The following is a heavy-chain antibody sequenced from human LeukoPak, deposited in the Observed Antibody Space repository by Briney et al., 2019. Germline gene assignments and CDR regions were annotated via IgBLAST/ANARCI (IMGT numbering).Heavy chain of an antibody. CDR3: AGVAVVPAAIKRYYYYYYMDV. CDR2: IYYSGST. V-gene: IGHV4-59*11. CDR1: GGSISSHY. J-gene: IGHJ6*03. D-gene: IGHD2-2*01. Sequence: PSETLSLTCTVSGGSISSHYWSWIRQPPGKGLEWIGYIYYSGSTNYNPSLKSRVTISVDTSKNQFSLKLSSVTAADTAVYYCAGVAVVPAAIKRYYYYYYMDVWGKGTTVTVPS.